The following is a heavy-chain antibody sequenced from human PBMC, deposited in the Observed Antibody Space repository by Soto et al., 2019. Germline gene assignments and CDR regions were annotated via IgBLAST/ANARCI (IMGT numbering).Heavy chain of an antibody. D-gene: IGHD2-15*01. V-gene: IGHV3-74*02. Sequence: EVQLVESGGGLVQPGGSLRLSCAASGFTFSNYWMYWVRQAPGKGLEWVSRINSDGSVSSYADSVKGRLTISRDNVKNTLYLQMDSLRAEDTAVYYCARGDCVGGTCYSLAGSFYYDMDVWGKGTTVTVSS. CDR3: ARGDCVGGTCYSLAGSFYYDMDV. CDR2: INSDGSVS. CDR1: GFTFSNYW. J-gene: IGHJ6*03.